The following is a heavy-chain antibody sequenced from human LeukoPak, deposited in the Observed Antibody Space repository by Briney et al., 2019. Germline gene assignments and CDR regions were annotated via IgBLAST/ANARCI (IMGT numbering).Heavy chain of an antibody. CDR2: ISGSGGST. J-gene: IGHJ4*02. CDR1: GFTFSSYA. D-gene: IGHD6-19*01. V-gene: IGHV3-23*01. Sequence: GGSLRLSCAASGFTFSSYAMSWVRQAPGKGLEWVSAISGSGGSTYYADSVKGRFTISRDNSKNTLYLQMNSLRAEDTAVYYCAKDHDLGIAVADTYYFDYWGQGTLVTVSS. CDR3: AKDHDLGIAVADTYYFDY.